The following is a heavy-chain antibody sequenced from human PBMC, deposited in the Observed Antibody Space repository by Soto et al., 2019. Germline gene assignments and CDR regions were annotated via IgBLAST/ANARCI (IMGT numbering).Heavy chain of an antibody. Sequence: QVQLQESGPGLVKPSGTLSLTCAVSGGSISSSHWWTWVRQSPGKGLEYIGEISHSGTSNSNPSLKSRVTLSVDKFKNPFSLTLTSVTAADTVVYYCARVVLTITRGAFDAWGQGTLVIVSS. D-gene: IGHD3-9*01. CDR3: ARVVLTITRGAFDA. V-gene: IGHV4-4*02. J-gene: IGHJ3*01. CDR1: GGSISSSHW. CDR2: ISHSGTS.